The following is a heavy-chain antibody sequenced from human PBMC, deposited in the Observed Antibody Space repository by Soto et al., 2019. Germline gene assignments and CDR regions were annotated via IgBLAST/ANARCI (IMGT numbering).Heavy chain of an antibody. J-gene: IGHJ6*02. Sequence: GGSLRLSCAASGFTFSSYGMHWVRQAPGKGLEWLAVIWYDGSNKYYADSVKGRFTISRDNSKNTLYLQMNSLRAEDTAVYYCAREVATTFYYYYGMDVWGQGTTVTVSS. CDR2: IWYDGSNK. V-gene: IGHV3-33*01. CDR1: GFTFSSYG. D-gene: IGHD5-12*01. CDR3: AREVATTFYYYYGMDV.